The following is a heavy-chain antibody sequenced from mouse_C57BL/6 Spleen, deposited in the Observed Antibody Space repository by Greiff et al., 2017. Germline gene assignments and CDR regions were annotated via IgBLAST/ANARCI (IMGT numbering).Heavy chain of an antibody. Sequence: QVQLQQPGAELVRPGSSVKLSCKASGYTFTSYWMHWVKQRPIQGLEWIGNIDPSDSETHYNQKFKDKATLTVDKSSSTAYMQLSSLTSEDSAVYYCARSGDYYGSSYGWFAYWGQGTLVTVSA. D-gene: IGHD1-1*01. CDR2: IDPSDSET. V-gene: IGHV1-52*01. CDR3: ARSGDYYGSSYGWFAY. J-gene: IGHJ3*01. CDR1: GYTFTSYW.